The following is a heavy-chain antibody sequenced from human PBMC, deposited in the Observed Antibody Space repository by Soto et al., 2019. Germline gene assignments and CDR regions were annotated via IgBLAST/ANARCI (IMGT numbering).Heavy chain of an antibody. V-gene: IGHV1-18*01. Sequence: QVQLVQSGAEVKKPGASVKVSCKASGYTFTSYGISWVRQAPGQGLEWMGWISAYNGNTNYAQKLQGRVTMTTDTSESTAYMELRRLKSDDTAVYYYARAFGYSYGYYFDYWRQGTLVTVSS. CDR2: ISAYNGNT. J-gene: IGHJ4*02. CDR1: GYTFTSYG. D-gene: IGHD5-18*01. CDR3: ARAFGYSYGYYFDY.